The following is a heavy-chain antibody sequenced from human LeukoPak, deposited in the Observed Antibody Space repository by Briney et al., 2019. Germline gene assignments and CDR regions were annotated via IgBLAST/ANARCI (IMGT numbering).Heavy chain of an antibody. Sequence: PSETLSLTCTISGGSISSGTYYWSWIRQPAGKGLEWIGRIYTSGSTNYNPSLKSRVTISVDTSKNQFSLKLSSVTAADTAVYYCARAYLRRGFFDYWGQGTLVTVSS. CDR2: IYTSGST. V-gene: IGHV4-61*02. CDR1: GGSISSGTYY. CDR3: ARAYLRRGFFDY. J-gene: IGHJ4*02. D-gene: IGHD2/OR15-2a*01.